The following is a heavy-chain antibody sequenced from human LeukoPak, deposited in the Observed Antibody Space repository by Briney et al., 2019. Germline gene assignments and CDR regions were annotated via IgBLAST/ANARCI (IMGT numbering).Heavy chain of an antibody. CDR2: IYPGDSNT. Sequence: GESLKIPCKGSGYSFTSYWIGWVRQMPGKGLEWMGIIYPGDSNTRYSPSFQGQVTFSADRSISTAYLQWSSLKASDTAMYYCARPYYDTSGYCFDYWGQGTLVTVSS. CDR1: GYSFTSYW. CDR3: ARPYYDTSGYCFDY. J-gene: IGHJ4*02. V-gene: IGHV5-51*01. D-gene: IGHD3-22*01.